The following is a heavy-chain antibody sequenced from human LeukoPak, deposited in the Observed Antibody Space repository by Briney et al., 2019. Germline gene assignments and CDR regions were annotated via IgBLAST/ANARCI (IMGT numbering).Heavy chain of an antibody. CDR3: ARDRAPVAGAGGYWFDP. Sequence: ASVKVSCKASGGTFSSYAISWVRQAPGQGLEWMGWINPNSGGTNYAQKFQGRVTMTRDTSISTAYMELSRLRSDDTAVYYCARDRAPVAGAGGYWFDPWGQGTLVTVSS. D-gene: IGHD6-19*01. V-gene: IGHV1-2*02. J-gene: IGHJ5*02. CDR2: INPNSGGT. CDR1: GGTFSSYA.